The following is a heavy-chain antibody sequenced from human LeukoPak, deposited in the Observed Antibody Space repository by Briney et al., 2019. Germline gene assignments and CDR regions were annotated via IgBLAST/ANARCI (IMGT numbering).Heavy chain of an antibody. Sequence: GGSLRLSCAASGFTVGNNYMNWVRQAPGKGLEWVSLIYSGGTTYYADSVKGRFTISRDSSKNTLYLQMNSLRVEDTAVYYCAKMQGYFDYWGQGTLVTVSS. CDR1: GFTVGNNY. CDR3: AKMQGYFDY. J-gene: IGHJ4*02. CDR2: IYSGGTT. V-gene: IGHV3-66*01.